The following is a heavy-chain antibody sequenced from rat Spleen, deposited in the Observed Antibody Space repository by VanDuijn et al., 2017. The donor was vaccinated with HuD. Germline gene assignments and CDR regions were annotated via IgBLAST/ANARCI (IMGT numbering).Heavy chain of an antibody. CDR3: ARRIAGDYFDY. Sequence: EVQLQESGPGLVKPSQSLSLTCSVTGYSITSSYRWNWIRKFPGNKLEWMGYINSAGNTLYNPSLKSRISITRDTSKNQFFLQLNSVTTEDTATYYCARRIAGDYFDYWGQGVMVTVSS. CDR2: INSAGNT. D-gene: IGHD1-2*01. V-gene: IGHV3-3*01. CDR1: GYSITSSYR. J-gene: IGHJ2*01.